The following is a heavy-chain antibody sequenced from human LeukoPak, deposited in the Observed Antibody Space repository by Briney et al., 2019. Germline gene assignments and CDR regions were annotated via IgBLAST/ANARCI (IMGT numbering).Heavy chain of an antibody. V-gene: IGHV4-39*01. CDR3: ARQRTSGGASNLRVAQIDS. J-gene: IGHJ4*02. Sequence: PSETLSLTCTVSGGSISSSSHYWAWIRQSPGTGLEWIGSIYYSGSAYYNPSLKSRATISVDTSKNQISLKVSSVTAADSALYFCARQRTSGGASNLRVAQIDSWGQGTLVTVSS. CDR2: IYYSGSA. CDR1: GGSISSSSHY. D-gene: IGHD3-3*01.